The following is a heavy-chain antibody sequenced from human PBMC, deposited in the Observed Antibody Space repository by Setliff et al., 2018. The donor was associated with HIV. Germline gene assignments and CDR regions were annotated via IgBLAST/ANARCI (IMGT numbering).Heavy chain of an antibody. Sequence: SETLSLTCIVSGDSISGGRHYLSWIRQTAGKGLEWIGRIYPNGNTKYNPSLQSRVTISIDTAKNQFSLNLNSVTATDTAVYYCARGLPLRHGFNHRALDIWGHGTRVTVSS. D-gene: IGHD2-15*01. CDR3: ARGLPLRHGFNHRALDI. CDR2: IYPNGNT. V-gene: IGHV4-61*02. J-gene: IGHJ3*02. CDR1: GDSISGGRHY.